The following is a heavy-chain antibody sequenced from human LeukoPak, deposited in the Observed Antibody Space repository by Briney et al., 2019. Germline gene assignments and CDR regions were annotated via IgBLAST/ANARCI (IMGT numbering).Heavy chain of an antibody. V-gene: IGHV1-69*02. J-gene: IGHJ4*02. CDR3: ASVGDSSGYYHSDY. CDR2: IIPILGIA. Sequence: GASVKVSCKASGYTFTGYYMHWVRQAPGQGLEWMGRIIPILGIANYAQKFQGRVTITADKSTSTAYMELSSLRSEDTAVYYCASVGDSSGYYHSDYWGQGTLVTVSS. D-gene: IGHD3-22*01. CDR1: GYTFTGYY.